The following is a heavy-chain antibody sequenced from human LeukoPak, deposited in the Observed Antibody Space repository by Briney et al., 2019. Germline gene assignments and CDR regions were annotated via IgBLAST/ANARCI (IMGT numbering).Heavy chain of an antibody. V-gene: IGHV3-48*03. CDR3: ARGGYYFDY. CDR2: ISSSGSTI. J-gene: IGHJ4*02. CDR1: GFTFNSYE. Sequence: GGSLRLSCATSGFTFNSYEMHWVRQAPGKGLEWVSYISSSGSTIYYADSVKGRFTISRDNAKNSLYLQMNSLRAEDTAVYYCARGGYYFDYWGQGTLVTVSS.